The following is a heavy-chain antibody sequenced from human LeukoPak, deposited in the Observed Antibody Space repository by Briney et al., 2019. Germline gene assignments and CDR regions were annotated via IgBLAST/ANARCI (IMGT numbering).Heavy chain of an antibody. V-gene: IGHV4-59*01. J-gene: IGHJ4*02. CDR1: GGSISPYY. CDR3: ARLSVSSSGWYIDY. CDR2: IYYSGST. Sequence: SSETLSLTCTVSGGSISPYYWNWIRQPPGKGLEWIGYIYYSGSTNYNPSLKSRVTISVDTSKNQFSLKLSSVTAADTAVYYCARLSVSSSGWYIDYWGQGTLVTVSS. D-gene: IGHD6-19*01.